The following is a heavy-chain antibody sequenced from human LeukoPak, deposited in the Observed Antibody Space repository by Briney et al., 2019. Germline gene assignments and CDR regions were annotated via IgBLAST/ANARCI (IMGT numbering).Heavy chain of an antibody. CDR1: GFTFSSYG. CDR2: ISGSGGST. D-gene: IGHD3-16*01. CDR3: AKVANYDYVWGSPFDY. J-gene: IGHJ4*02. V-gene: IGHV3-23*01. Sequence: SGGSLRLSCAASGFTFSSYGMSWVRQAPGKGLEWVSAISGSGGSTYYADSVKGRFTISRDNSKNTLYLQMNSLRAEDTAVYYCAKVANYDYVWGSPFDYWGQGTLVTVSS.